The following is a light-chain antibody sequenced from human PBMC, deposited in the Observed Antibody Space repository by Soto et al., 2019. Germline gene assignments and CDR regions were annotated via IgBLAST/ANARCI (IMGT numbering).Light chain of an antibody. CDR3: LQDYGDSWT. CDR2: AAS. J-gene: IGKJ1*01. V-gene: IGKV1-6*01. CDR1: RDVGSD. Sequence: QMTQSPFSLSASVGEKIIITCRASRDVGSDVSWYQQKPGQAPKLLIYAASNLYTGVPSRFSGSRSGTEFTLTISSLQPEDFASYHCLQDYGDSWTFGQGTKVDIK.